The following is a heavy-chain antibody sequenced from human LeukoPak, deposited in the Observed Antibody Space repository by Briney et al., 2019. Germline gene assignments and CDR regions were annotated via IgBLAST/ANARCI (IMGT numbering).Heavy chain of an antibody. CDR2: INPNSGGT. CDR1: GYTFTGYY. D-gene: IGHD1-26*01. CDR3: ARDNGGSYPFDY. V-gene: IGHV1-2*02. Sequence: ASVKVSCKASGYTFTGYYMHWVRQAPGQGHEWMGWINPNSGGTNYAQKFQGRVTMTRDTSISTAYMELSRLRSDDTAVYYCARDNGGSYPFDYWGQGTLVTVSS. J-gene: IGHJ4*02.